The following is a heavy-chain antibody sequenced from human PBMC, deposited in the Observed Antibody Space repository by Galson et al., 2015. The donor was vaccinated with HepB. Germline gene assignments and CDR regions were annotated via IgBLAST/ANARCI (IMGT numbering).Heavy chain of an antibody. CDR3: ARGGRRIWGSYRTTSTFDY. D-gene: IGHD3-16*02. CDR1: GYTFTIYA. Sequence: SAKVSCKASGYTFTIYAMDWVRQAPGQRLEWLGWINTNTGNPTYAQGFTGRFVFSLDTSVSTAYLQISSLKADDTAVYYCARGGRRIWGSYRTTSTFDYWGQGSLVTVSS. CDR2: INTNTGNP. J-gene: IGHJ4*02. V-gene: IGHV7-4-1*02.